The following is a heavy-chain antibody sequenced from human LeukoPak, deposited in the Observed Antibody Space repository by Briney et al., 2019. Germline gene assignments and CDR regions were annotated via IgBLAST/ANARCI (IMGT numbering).Heavy chain of an antibody. CDR3: ARQLETTSWFDY. V-gene: IGHV1-2*06. CDR2: ISPNSGGT. Sequence: ASVKVSCKASGYTFSNYYLHWVRLAPGQGLEWMGRISPNSGGTDYAQKFQGKVTMTRDASISTVYMDLNRLRSDDTAIYYCARQLETTSWFDYWGQGTLVIVSS. J-gene: IGHJ4*02. D-gene: IGHD2-2*01. CDR1: GYTFSNYY.